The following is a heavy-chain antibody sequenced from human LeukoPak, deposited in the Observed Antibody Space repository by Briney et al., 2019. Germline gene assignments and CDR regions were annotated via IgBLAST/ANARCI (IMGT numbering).Heavy chain of an antibody. CDR3: ARDRDSSGLRDFDL. J-gene: IGHJ2*01. V-gene: IGHV4-59*01. Sequence: SETLSLTCTVSGGSISSYYWSWIRQPPGKGLEWIGYIYYSGSTNYNPSLKSRVTISIDTSKNQFSLQLSSVTAADTAVYYCARDRDSSGLRDFDLWGRGTLVTVSA. D-gene: IGHD3-22*01. CDR1: GGSISSYY. CDR2: IYYSGST.